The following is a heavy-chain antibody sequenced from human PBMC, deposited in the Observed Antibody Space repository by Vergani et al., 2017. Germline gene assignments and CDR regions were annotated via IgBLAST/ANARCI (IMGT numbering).Heavy chain of an antibody. CDR1: GFTFSSYG. J-gene: IGHJ4*02. CDR2: IWYDGSNK. CDR3: AKGSVAGI. V-gene: IGHV3-33*03. D-gene: IGHD6-19*01. Sequence: QVQLVESGGGVVQPGRSLRLSCAASGFTFSSYGMHWVRQAPGKGLEWVAVIWYDGSNKYYADSVKGRFTISRDNAKNSLYLQMNSLRAEDTALYYCAKGSVAGIGGQGTLVTVSS.